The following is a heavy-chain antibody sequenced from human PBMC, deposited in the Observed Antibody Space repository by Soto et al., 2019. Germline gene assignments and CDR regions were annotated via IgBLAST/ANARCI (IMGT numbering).Heavy chain of an antibody. V-gene: IGHV3-23*01. D-gene: IGHD6-19*01. CDR1: GFSFRDFA. J-gene: IGHJ4*02. CDR3: AREDTGSGALDY. Sequence: EVQLLESGGGVVQPGGSLRLSCVASGFSFRDFAMSWVRQAPGKGLEWVVGISDSGATTYYADSVRGRFTISRDNSRNKVFLQLNYLRAEDTASYYCAREDTGSGALDYWGQGTRVTVSS. CDR2: ISDSGATT.